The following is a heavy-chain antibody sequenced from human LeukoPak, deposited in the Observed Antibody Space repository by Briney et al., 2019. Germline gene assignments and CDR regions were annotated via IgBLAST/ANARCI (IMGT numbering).Heavy chain of an antibody. V-gene: IGHV1-2*02. J-gene: IGHJ4*02. CDR3: VRGRGDSSGYYYVSDDY. D-gene: IGHD3-22*01. CDR1: GYTFTGYY. Sequence: ASVKVSCKASGYTFTGYYMHWVRQAPGQGLEGMGWINPNSGGTNYAQKFQGRVTMTRDTSISTAYMGLSRLRSDDTAVYYCVRGRGDSSGYYYVSDDYWGQGTLVTVSS. CDR2: INPNSGGT.